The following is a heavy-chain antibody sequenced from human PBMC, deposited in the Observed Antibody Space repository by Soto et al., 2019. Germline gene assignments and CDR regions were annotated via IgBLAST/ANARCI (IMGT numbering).Heavy chain of an antibody. CDR1: GDPISRGDYY. CDR3: ARAPYRGTNSRGALDM. D-gene: IGHD2-8*01. Sequence: QVQLQESGPGLVKPSQTLSLTCNVSGDPISRGDYYWSWIRQPPGKGLEWIGYIYHSGTTYYNPSLRTRVAMSVDTSKNHFFLKLSSVTAADTAVYYCARAPYRGTNSRGALDMWGQGAMVTVSS. V-gene: IGHV4-30-4*01. CDR2: IYHSGTT. J-gene: IGHJ3*02.